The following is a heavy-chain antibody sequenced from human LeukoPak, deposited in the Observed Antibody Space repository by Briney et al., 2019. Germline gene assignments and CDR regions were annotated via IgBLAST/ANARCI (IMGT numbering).Heavy chain of an antibody. Sequence: PSETLSLTCTVSGGSLSTHYWSWIRQPPGKGLEWIGYISYIGSTNYNPSLKSRATISVDTSKNQFSLKLSSVTAADAAVYSCARDPTTVTKGLDIWGQGTMVTVSS. V-gene: IGHV4-59*11. J-gene: IGHJ3*02. CDR1: GGSLSTHY. D-gene: IGHD4-17*01. CDR2: ISYIGST. CDR3: ARDPTTVTKGLDI.